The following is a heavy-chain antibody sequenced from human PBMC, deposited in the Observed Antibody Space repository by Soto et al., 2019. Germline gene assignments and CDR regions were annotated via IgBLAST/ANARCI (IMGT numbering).Heavy chain of an antibody. CDR3: ARAREGAVAGLGYYFDC. J-gene: IGHJ4*02. D-gene: IGHD1-26*01. CDR2: IIPIFGTA. CDR1: GGTFSSYA. Sequence: QVQLVQSGAEVKKPGSSVKVSCKASGGTFSSYAISWVRQAPGQGLEWMGGIIPIFGTANYAQEFQGRVTITADKSTSTADMELSSLRSEDTAVYYGARAREGAVAGLGYYFDCWGQGTLVTVSS. V-gene: IGHV1-69*06.